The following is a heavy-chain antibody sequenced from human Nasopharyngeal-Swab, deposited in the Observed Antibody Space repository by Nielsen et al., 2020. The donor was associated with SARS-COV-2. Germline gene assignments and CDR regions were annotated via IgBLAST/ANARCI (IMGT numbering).Heavy chain of an antibody. CDR3: ARALEYSSSSWDY. CDR2: IYSGGTT. V-gene: IGHV3-53*01. CDR1: GFTVSSNY. D-gene: IGHD6-6*01. J-gene: IGHJ4*02. Sequence: GASLKISCAASGFTVSSNYMSWVRQAPGKGLEWVSVIYSGGTTYYADSVKGRFTISRDNSKNTLYLQMNSLRAEDTAVYYCARALEYSSSSWDYWGQGTLVTVSS.